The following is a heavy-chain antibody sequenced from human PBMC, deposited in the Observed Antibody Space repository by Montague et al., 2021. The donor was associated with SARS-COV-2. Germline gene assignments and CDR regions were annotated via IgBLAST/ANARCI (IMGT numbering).Heavy chain of an antibody. J-gene: IGHJ6*02. V-gene: IGHV2-70*11. CDR2: IDWDDDK. D-gene: IGHD3-9*01. CDR3: ARRTYDILTGYDYGMDV. CDR1: GFSLSTSGMC. Sequence: LPLPCPFSGFSLSTSGMCVSWIRQPPEKALEWLARIDWDDDKYYSTSLKTRLTISKDTSKNQVVLTMTNMDPVDTATYYCARRTYDILTGYDYGMDVWGQGTTVTVSS.